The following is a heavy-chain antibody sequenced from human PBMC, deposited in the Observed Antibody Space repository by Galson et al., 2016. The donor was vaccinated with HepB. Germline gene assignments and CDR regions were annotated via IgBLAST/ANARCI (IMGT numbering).Heavy chain of an antibody. CDR1: GYTFTNRA. V-gene: IGHV1-3*04. D-gene: IGHD1-26*01. CDR2: INTGKGNT. CDR3: ARLSTSGTYFGY. Sequence: SVKVSCKASGYTFTNRAMHWVRQAPGQSLEWMGWINTGKGNTKYSQKFQDRVTITRDTSASTGYMELSNLRSEDTAVYFCARLSTSGTYFGYWGQGVLVTVSS. J-gene: IGHJ4*02.